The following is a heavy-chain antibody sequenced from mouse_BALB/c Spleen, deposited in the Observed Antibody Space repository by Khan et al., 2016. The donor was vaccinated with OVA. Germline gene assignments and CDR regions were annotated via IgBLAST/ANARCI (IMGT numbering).Heavy chain of an antibody. J-gene: IGHJ2*01. D-gene: IGHD1-1*01. CDR3: ARGNYYGYYFDY. Sequence: EVQLQESGPGLVKPSQSLSLTCTVTGYSITSGYAWNWLRQFPGNKLEWMGYISYSGGTSYNPSLKSRISITRDTSKNQFFLQLNSVTTEDTATYYCARGNYYGYYFDYGGQGTPLTVSS. V-gene: IGHV3-2*02. CDR1: GYSITSGYA. CDR2: ISYSGGT.